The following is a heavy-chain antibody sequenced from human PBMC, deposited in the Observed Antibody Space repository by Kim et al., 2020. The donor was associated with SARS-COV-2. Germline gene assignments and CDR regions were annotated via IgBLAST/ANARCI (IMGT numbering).Heavy chain of an antibody. CDR2: INAGNGNT. V-gene: IGHV1-3*01. D-gene: IGHD3-10*01. J-gene: IGHJ4*02. Sequence: ASVKVSCKASGYTFTSYAMHWVRQAPGQRLEWMGWINAGNGNTKYSQKFQGRVTITRDTSASTAYMELSSLRSEDTAVYYCAVWFGELLGMRFDYWGQGTLVTVSS. CDR1: GYTFTSYA. CDR3: AVWFGELLGMRFDY.